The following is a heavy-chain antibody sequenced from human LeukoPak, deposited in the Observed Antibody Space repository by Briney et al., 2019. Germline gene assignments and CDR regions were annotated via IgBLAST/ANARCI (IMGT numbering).Heavy chain of an antibody. CDR1: GGSFSGYY. Sequence: SETLSLTCAVYGGSFSGYYWSWIRQPPGKGLEWIGEINHSGSTNYNPSLKSRVTISVDTSKNQFSLKLSSVTAPDTAVYYCASLTFGGVIASWGQGTLVTVSS. CDR2: INHSGST. J-gene: IGHJ4*02. CDR3: ASLTFGGVIAS. V-gene: IGHV4-34*01. D-gene: IGHD3-16*02.